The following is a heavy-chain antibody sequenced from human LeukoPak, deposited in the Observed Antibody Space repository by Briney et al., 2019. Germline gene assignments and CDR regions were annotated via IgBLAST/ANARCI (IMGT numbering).Heavy chain of an antibody. V-gene: IGHV4-4*02. CDR1: GDSISSSFW. CDR3: ARLYGNFQNYYDY. J-gene: IGHJ4*02. D-gene: IGHD1-7*01. CDR2: IYYSGST. Sequence: SETLSLTCAVSGDSISSSFWWSWVRQPPGKGLEWIGHIYYSGSTFYNPSLKSRVTIPVDTSKNQFSLKLRSVTAADTAMFYCARLYGNFQNYYDYWGQGTLVAVSS.